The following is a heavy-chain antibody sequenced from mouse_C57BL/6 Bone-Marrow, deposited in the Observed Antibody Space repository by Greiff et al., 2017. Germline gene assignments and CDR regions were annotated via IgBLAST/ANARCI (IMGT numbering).Heavy chain of an antibody. V-gene: IGHV1-81*01. CDR3: ARGPYYGSYPYYFDY. J-gene: IGHJ2*01. Sequence: QVQLQQSGAELARPGASVKLSCKASGYTFTSYGISWVKQRTGQGLEWIGEIYPRSGNTYYNEKFKGKATLTTDKSSSTAYLELRSLTSEDAAVYCCARGPYYGSYPYYFDYWGQGSTLTGSA. CDR2: IYPRSGNT. D-gene: IGHD2-10*01. CDR1: GYTFTSYG.